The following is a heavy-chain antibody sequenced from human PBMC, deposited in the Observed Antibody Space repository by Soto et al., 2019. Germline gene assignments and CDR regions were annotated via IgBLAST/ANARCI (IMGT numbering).Heavy chain of an antibody. V-gene: IGHV3-23*01. D-gene: IGHD6-13*01. J-gene: IGHJ4*02. CDR1: GCTFSSYS. Sequence: PGGSLRLSCAASGCTFSSYSMHSVRQPPGKGLEWVSVISGSGGSTYYADSVKGRFTISRDNSKNTLYLQMNSLRAEDTAVYYCARRGPGTYFDYWGQGTRVTVPS. CDR3: ARRGPGTYFDY. CDR2: ISGSGGST.